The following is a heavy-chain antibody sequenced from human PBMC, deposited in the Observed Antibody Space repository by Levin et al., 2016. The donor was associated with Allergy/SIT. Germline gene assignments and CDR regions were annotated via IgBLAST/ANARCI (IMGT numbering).Heavy chain of an antibody. CDR3: ASATTGWNYFDL. CDR1: GDNVSSNSVA. V-gene: IGHV6-1*01. Sequence: SCAISGDNVSSNSVAWNWIRQSPSRGLEWLGRTYYSSKWFNDYAAFVKSRISINPDTSKNQVSLQLNSVTPDDTGVYYCASATTGWNYFDLWGQGTLVTVSS. D-gene: IGHD1-1*01. J-gene: IGHJ4*02. CDR2: TYYSSKWFN.